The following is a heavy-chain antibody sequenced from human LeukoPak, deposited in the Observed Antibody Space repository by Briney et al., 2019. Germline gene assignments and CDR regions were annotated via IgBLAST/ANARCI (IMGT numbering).Heavy chain of an antibody. CDR1: GGPISSYY. D-gene: IGHD2-15*01. J-gene: IGHJ4*02. CDR3: ARDPRGGYFDY. Sequence: SETLSHTCTVSGGPISSYYWSWIRQPPGKGLEWIGYIYYSGSTNYNPSLKSRVTISVDTSKNQFSLKLSSVTAADTAVYYCARDPRGGYFDYWGQGTLVTVSS. CDR2: IYYSGST. V-gene: IGHV4-59*01.